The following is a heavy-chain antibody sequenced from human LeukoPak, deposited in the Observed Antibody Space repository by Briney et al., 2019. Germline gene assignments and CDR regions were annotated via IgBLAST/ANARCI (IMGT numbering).Heavy chain of an antibody. Sequence: GGSLRLSCAASGFDFEDYAIHWVRQVPGKGLEWVSGISWNSGAKAYADSVRGRFTISRDNAKNSLYLQMNSLRGEDTALYYCAKARLMAAPFYYYGMDVWGPGTTVTVSS. CDR2: ISWNSGAK. CDR1: GFDFEDYA. J-gene: IGHJ6*02. D-gene: IGHD5-24*01. CDR3: AKARLMAAPFYYYGMDV. V-gene: IGHV3-9*01.